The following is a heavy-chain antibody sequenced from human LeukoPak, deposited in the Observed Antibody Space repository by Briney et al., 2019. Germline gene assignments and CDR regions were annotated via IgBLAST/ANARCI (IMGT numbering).Heavy chain of an antibody. Sequence: ASVKASCKASGYTFTGYYMHWVRQAPGQGLEWMGWINPNSGGTNYAQKFQGRVTMTRDTSISTAYMELSRLRSDDTAVYYCAREIVVVPAAIFGWFDPWGQGTLVTVSS. D-gene: IGHD2-2*01. J-gene: IGHJ5*02. CDR1: GYTFTGYY. CDR3: AREIVVVPAAIFGWFDP. CDR2: INPNSGGT. V-gene: IGHV1-2*02.